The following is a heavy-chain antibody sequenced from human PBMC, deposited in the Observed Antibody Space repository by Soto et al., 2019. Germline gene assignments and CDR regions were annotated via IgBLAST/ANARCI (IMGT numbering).Heavy chain of an antibody. J-gene: IGHJ4*02. Sequence: QVQLVQSGAEVKKPGSSVKVSCKASGGTFSSYTISWVRQAPGQGLEWMGRIIPSLGIANYAQKFQGRVTSTSDKSTSTAYMELSSLRFEDTAVYYCATCDYYDSSGYLDYWGQGSLVTVSS. CDR1: GGTFSSYT. CDR3: ATCDYYDSSGYLDY. V-gene: IGHV1-69*02. CDR2: IIPSLGIA. D-gene: IGHD3-22*01.